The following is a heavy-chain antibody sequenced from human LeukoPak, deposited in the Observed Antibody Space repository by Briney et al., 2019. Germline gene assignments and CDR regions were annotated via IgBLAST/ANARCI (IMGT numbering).Heavy chain of an antibody. V-gene: IGHV3-11*01. Sequence: GGSLRFSCAASGFTFSDYYMSWIRQAPGKGLEWVSYISSSGSTIYYADSVKGRFTISRHNAKNSLYLQMNSLRAEDTAVYYCARDLRDPYHYDSSGSDYWGQGTLVTVSS. J-gene: IGHJ4*02. D-gene: IGHD3-22*01. CDR1: GFTFSDYY. CDR2: ISSSGSTI. CDR3: ARDLRDPYHYDSSGSDY.